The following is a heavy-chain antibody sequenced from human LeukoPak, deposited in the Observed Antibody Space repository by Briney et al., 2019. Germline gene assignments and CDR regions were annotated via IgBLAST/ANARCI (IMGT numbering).Heavy chain of an antibody. CDR1: GYSFTSYG. J-gene: IGHJ3*02. CDR2: ISAYNGNT. V-gene: IGHV1-18*04. D-gene: IGHD5-12*01. Sequence: ASVKVSCKASGYSFTSYGISWVRQAPGQGLEWMGWISAYNGNTNHAQKLQGRVTMTTDTSTSTAYMELRSLRSDDTAVYYCARPSGSYEDDAFDIWGQGTMVTVSS. CDR3: ARPSGSYEDDAFDI.